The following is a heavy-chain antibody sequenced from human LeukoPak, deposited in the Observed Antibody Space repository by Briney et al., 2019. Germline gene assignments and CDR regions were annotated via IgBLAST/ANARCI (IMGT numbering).Heavy chain of an antibody. V-gene: IGHV3-23*01. CDR1: GFTFSSYG. CDR3: AKDPPPYSSSWYYFDY. D-gene: IGHD6-13*01. Sequence: GGSLRLSCAASGFTFSSYGMSWVRQAPGKGLEWVSAISGSGGSTYYADSVKGRFTISRDNSKNTLYLQMNSLRAEDTAVYYCAKDPPPYSSSWYYFDYWGQGTLVTVSS. CDR2: ISGSGGST. J-gene: IGHJ4*02.